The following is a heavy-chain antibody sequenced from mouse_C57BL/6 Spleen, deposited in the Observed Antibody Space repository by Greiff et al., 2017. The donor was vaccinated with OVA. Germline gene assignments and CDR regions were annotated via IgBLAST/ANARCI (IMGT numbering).Heavy chain of an antibody. CDR2: IDPSDSYT. CDR1: GYTFTSYR. D-gene: IGHD4-1*01. V-gene: IGHV1-50*01. Sequence: QVQLQQPGAELVKPGASVKLSCKASGYTFTSYRMQWVKQRPGQGLEWIGEIDPSDSYTNYNQKFKGKATLTVDTSSSTAYMQLSSLTSEDSAVYYCARRTGTDAMDYWGQGTSVTVSS. J-gene: IGHJ4*01. CDR3: ARRTGTDAMDY.